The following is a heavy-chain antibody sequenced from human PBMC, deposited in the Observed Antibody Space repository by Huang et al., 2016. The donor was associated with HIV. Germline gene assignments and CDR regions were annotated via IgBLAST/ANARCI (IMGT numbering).Heavy chain of an antibody. CDR3: ARGFYDDGSTYWFFDL. J-gene: IGHJ2*01. V-gene: IGHV4-34*02. CDR1: GGSLDGYY. Sequence: QVQLQQWGTGLLKPSETLSLTCAVDGGSLDGYYWTWIRQSPTEELQWLGEISNSGRTNYSPSLKSRVTSSRDTIKDQFSLMLKSVTAADTAVYYCARGFYDDGSTYWFFDLWGRGSLVTVSS. D-gene: IGHD3-16*01. CDR2: ISNSGRT.